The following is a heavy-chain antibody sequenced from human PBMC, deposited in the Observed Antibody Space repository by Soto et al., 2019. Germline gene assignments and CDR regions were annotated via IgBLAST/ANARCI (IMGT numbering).Heavy chain of an antibody. D-gene: IGHD6-13*01. J-gene: IGHJ6*03. V-gene: IGHV3-23*01. Sequence: PGGSLRLSCAASGFTFSSYAMHWVRQAPGKGLEWVSAISGSGGSTYYADSVKGRFTISRDNSKNTLYLQMNSLRAEDTAVYYCAKGDRPIKSSSWHLGDYYYYYYMDVWGKGTTVTVSS. CDR2: ISGSGGST. CDR1: GFTFSSYA. CDR3: AKGDRPIKSSSWHLGDYYYYYYMDV.